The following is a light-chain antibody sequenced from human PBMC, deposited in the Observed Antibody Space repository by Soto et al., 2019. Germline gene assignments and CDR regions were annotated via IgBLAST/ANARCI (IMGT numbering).Light chain of an antibody. CDR3: CSYAGNSEV. CDR1: SGDVGSYNL. CDR2: EVT. J-gene: IGLJ1*01. Sequence: QAVLTQPASVSGSPGQSITIPCTGTSGDVGSYNLVSLYQQHPGKAPKLMIYEVTERPSGVSNRFSGSKSGNTASLTISGLQPEDEADYYCCSYAGNSEVFGTGTKLTVL. V-gene: IGLV2-23*02.